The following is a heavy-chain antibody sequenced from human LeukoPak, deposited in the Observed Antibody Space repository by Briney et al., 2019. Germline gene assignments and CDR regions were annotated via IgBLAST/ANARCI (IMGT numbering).Heavy chain of an antibody. CDR3: ARGRSSWYSRHFDY. D-gene: IGHD6-13*01. J-gene: IGHJ4*02. CDR2: IYHSGST. Sequence: PSETLSLTCTVSGYSISSGYYWGWIRQPPGKGLEWIGSIYHSGSTYYNPSLKSRVTISVDTSKNQFSLKLSSVTAADTAVYYCARGRSSWYSRHFDYWGQGTLVTVSS. V-gene: IGHV4-38-2*02. CDR1: GYSISSGYY.